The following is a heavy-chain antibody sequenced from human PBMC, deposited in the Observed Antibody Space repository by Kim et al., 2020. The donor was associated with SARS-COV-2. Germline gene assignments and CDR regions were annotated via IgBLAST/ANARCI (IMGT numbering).Heavy chain of an antibody. CDR1: GGSISSVSYY. V-gene: IGHV4-39*01. J-gene: IGHJ4*02. CDR2: IYYNENT. CDR3: ARWPIAPYYYFDY. Sequence: SETLSLTCTVSGGSISSVSYYWGWIRQPPGKGLEWIGSIYYNENTYYNPSLKSRVAISINMSKNQFSLNLNSVTVADTAVYYCARWPIAPYYYFDYWGQGTLVTVSS. D-gene: IGHD6-13*01.